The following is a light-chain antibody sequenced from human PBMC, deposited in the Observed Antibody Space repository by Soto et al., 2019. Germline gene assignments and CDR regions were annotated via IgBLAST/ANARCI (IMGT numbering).Light chain of an antibody. CDR1: QDLSNF. V-gene: IGKV1-9*01. CDR3: QQVYRYPLT. J-gene: IGKJ4*01. Sequence: DIQLTQSPSSLSASVGDRVTISCRAGQDLSNFLVWYQQKPGKAPKLLIHTASTLQTGVPPRFSGSGSGTEFTLIIHNLQPEDFATYYCQQVYRYPLTFGGGTNVQI. CDR2: TAS.